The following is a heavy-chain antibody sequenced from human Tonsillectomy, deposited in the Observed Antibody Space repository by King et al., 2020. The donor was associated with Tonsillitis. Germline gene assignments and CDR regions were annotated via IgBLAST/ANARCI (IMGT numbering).Heavy chain of an antibody. V-gene: IGHV3-30*10. Sequence: VQLVESGGGVVQPGRSLRLSCAASGFTFSSYAMHWVRQAPGKGLEWVAVISYDGSNIYYTDSVKGRFTISRDNSKNTLYLQMNSLRGEDTAVYYCARDPVGDGYNSGPFDYWGQGTLVTVSS. CDR2: ISYDGSNI. CDR1: GFTFSSYA. D-gene: IGHD5-24*01. CDR3: ARDPVGDGYNSGPFDY. J-gene: IGHJ4*02.